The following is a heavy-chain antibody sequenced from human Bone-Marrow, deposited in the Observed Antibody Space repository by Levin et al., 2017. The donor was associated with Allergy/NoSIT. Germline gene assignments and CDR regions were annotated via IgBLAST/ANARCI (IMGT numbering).Heavy chain of an antibody. CDR2: TYYRSKWYN. J-gene: IGHJ6*02. V-gene: IGHV6-1*01. D-gene: IGHD5-12*01. Sequence: SQTLSLTCAISGDSVSSNSAAWNWIRQSPSRGLEWLGRTYYRSKWYNDYAVSVKSRITINPDTSKNQFSLQLNSVTPEDTAVYYCARALRATRRNWYYYYGMDVWGQGTTVTVSS. CDR3: ARALRATRRNWYYYYGMDV. CDR1: GDSVSSNSAA.